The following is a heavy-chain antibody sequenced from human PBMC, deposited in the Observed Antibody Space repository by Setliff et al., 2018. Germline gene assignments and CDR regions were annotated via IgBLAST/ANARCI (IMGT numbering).Heavy chain of an antibody. CDR1: GYTFTTYA. CDR2: INTNTGNP. V-gene: IGHV7-4-1*02. D-gene: IGHD1-26*01. J-gene: IGHJ5*02. Sequence: GASVKVSCKASGYTFTTYALNWVRQAPGQGLEWMGWINTNTGNPTYAQGFTGRFVFSLDTSVNTAYLQISSLKAEDTAVYYCARGGEAGGAYYSVDPWGQGTLVTVSS. CDR3: ARGGEAGGAYYSVDP.